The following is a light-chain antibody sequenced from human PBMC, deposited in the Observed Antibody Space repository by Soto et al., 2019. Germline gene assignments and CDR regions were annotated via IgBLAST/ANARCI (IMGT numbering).Light chain of an antibody. V-gene: IGKV3-20*01. CDR3: HQYGSSPRT. CDR1: PSVSSSY. Sequence: EIVLTQSPGTLSLSPGERATLSCSASPSVSSSYLAWYQQKPGQAPRLLMYGASSRATGIPDRFSGSGSGTDFTLNISRLETEDSAVYYCHQYGSSPRTFGQGTNLEIK. CDR2: GAS. J-gene: IGKJ2*01.